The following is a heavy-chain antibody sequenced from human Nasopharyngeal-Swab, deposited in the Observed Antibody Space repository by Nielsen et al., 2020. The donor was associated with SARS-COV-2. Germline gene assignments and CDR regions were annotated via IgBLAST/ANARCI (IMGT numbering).Heavy chain of an antibody. J-gene: IGHJ6*02. CDR1: GLTFRNAW. CDR3: AKDRDSGDESEEYYHYYGMDV. CDR2: ISGDNENT. Sequence: GESLKISCAASGLTFRNAWMHWVRQGPGKGLEWVSVISGDNENTYYADSVRGRFTISRDNSKNTLNLQMNNLRAEDTAIYYCAKDRDSGDESEEYYHYYGMDVWGQGAPVTVSS. V-gene: IGHV3-23*01. D-gene: IGHD6-25*01.